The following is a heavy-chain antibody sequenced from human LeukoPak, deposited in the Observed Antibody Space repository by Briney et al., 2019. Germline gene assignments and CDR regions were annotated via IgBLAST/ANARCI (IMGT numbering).Heavy chain of an antibody. Sequence: SETLSLTCSVSGDSISSSSYYWGWIRQPPGRGLEWIGNINYSGRTYYSTSLKSRVTISVNTSKNQFSLKLSSVTAADTAVYYCARVRQVIQYYFDYWGQGTLVTVSS. CDR1: GDSISSSSYY. J-gene: IGHJ4*02. D-gene: IGHD3-16*02. CDR3: ARVRQVIQYYFDY. CDR2: INYSGRT. V-gene: IGHV4-39*01.